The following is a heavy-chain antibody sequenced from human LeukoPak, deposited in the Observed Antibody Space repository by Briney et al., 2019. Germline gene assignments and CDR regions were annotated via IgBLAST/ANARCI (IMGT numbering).Heavy chain of an antibody. Sequence: GGSLRLSCAASGFTFSSYSMNWVRQAPGKGLEWVSSISSSSSYIYYADSVKGRFTISRDNAKNSLYLQMNSLRAEDTAVYYCAREDSSIAARFDYWGQGTLVTVSS. CDR3: AREDSSIAARFDY. J-gene: IGHJ4*02. V-gene: IGHV3-21*01. D-gene: IGHD6-6*01. CDR2: ISSSSSYI. CDR1: GFTFSSYS.